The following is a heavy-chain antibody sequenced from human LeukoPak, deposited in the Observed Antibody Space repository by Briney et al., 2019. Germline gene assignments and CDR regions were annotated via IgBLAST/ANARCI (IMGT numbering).Heavy chain of an antibody. D-gene: IGHD4/OR15-4a*01. CDR1: GFTFRTYI. V-gene: IGHV3-23*01. Sequence: SGGSLRLSCTASGFTFRTYIMAWVRQVPGKGLEWISAISGDAITTYYAVPVKDRFTISRDNFRNTLSLQMDSLRADDSAVYYCAKDASXYSNYAVRWFDSWGQGTLVTVSS. CDR3: AKDASXYSNYAVRWFDS. CDR2: ISGDAITT. J-gene: IGHJ5*01.